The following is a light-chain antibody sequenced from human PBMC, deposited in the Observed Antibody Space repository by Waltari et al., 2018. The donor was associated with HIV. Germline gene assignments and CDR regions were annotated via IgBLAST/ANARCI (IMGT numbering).Light chain of an antibody. CDR1: SSNIGRNY. CDR2: RNN. J-gene: IGLJ1*01. Sequence: QSVLTQPPSASGTPGQRVAISCSGSSSNIGRNYVDWYQQVPGAAPKLPLYRNNQRHSGVPDRFSGSKSGASASLAISGLRSDDEADYYCAAWDDSLKNYVFGTGTRVTVL. V-gene: IGLV1-47*01. CDR3: AAWDDSLKNYV.